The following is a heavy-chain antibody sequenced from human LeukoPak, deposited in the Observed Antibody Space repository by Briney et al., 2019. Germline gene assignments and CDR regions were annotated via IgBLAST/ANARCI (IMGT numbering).Heavy chain of an antibody. D-gene: IGHD6-19*01. Sequence: VASVKVSCKASGYTFTGYYMHWVRQAPGQGLEWIGWINPNSGGTNYAQKFQGRVTMTRDTSISTAYMELSRLRSDDTAVYYCARVRIAVAGKYYFDYWGQGTLVTVSS. V-gene: IGHV1-2*02. CDR3: ARVRIAVAGKYYFDY. J-gene: IGHJ4*02. CDR1: GYTFTGYY. CDR2: INPNSGGT.